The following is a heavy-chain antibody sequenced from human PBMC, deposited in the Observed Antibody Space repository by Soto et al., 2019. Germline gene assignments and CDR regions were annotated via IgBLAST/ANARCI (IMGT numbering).Heavy chain of an antibody. V-gene: IGHV3-53*01. D-gene: IGHD4-17*01. CDR1: GFTVSSNY. CDR3: ARAGDYYYYGMDV. CDR2: IYSGGST. J-gene: IGHJ6*02. Sequence: GGSLRLSCAASGFTVSSNYMSWVRQAPGKGLEWVSVIYSGGSTYYADSVKGRFTISRDNSKNTLYLQMNSLRAEDTAVYYCARAGDYYYYGMDVWAQGTTVTVSS.